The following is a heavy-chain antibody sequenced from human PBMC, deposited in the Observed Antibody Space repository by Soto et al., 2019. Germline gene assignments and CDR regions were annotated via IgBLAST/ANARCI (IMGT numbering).Heavy chain of an antibody. Sequence: QVQLQESGPGLVKPSQTLSLTCTVSGGSISSGGYYWSWIRQHPGKGLEWIGYIYYSGSTYYNPSLTSRVTLSVDTSKNQFSLKLSSVTAADTAVYYCARDRHNMVVTARYYGMDVWGQGTTVTVSS. D-gene: IGHD2-21*02. CDR1: GGSISSGGYY. CDR3: ARDRHNMVVTARYYGMDV. J-gene: IGHJ6*02. V-gene: IGHV4-31*03. CDR2: IYYSGST.